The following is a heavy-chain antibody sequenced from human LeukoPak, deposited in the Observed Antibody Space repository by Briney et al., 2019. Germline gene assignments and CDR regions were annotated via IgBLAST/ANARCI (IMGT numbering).Heavy chain of an antibody. D-gene: IGHD4-17*01. CDR2: IYSGGST. V-gene: IGHV3-66*01. CDR1: GFTVSSNY. Sequence: GGSLRLSCAASGFTVSSNYMSWVRQAPGKGLEWVSVIYSGGSTYYADSVKGRFTISRDNSKNTLYLQMNSLRAEDTAVYYCAKDRYGDGYGHYYNYGMDVWGQGTTVTVSS. J-gene: IGHJ6*02. CDR3: AKDRYGDGYGHYYNYGMDV.